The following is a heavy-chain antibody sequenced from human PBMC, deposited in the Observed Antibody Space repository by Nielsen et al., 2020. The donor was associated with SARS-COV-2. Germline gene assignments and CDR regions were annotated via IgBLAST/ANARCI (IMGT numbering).Heavy chain of an antibody. V-gene: IGHV3-23*01. CDR2: VSASRGST. Sequence: AESLSLSCAASGFTFNIYAMAWARRAQGRGLQWATGVSASRGSTYYTDSVKGRFSTSRDNSKNTLFLQMHSLRVEDTALYYCAKDGVVRGDAFYLWGQGTMVTVSS. CDR1: GFTFNIYA. D-gene: IGHD3-10*01. CDR3: AKDGVVRGDAFYL. J-gene: IGHJ3*01.